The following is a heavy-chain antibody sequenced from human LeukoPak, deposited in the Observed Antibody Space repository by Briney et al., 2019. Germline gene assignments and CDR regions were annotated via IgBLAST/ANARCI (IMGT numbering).Heavy chain of an antibody. CDR3: AGGGRGRFLEWLSEMDV. V-gene: IGHV1-69*13. CDR1: GGTFSSYA. CDR2: IIPIFGTA. Sequence: ASVKVSCKASGGTFSSYAISWVRQAPGQGLEWMGGIIPIFGTANYAQKFQGRVTITADESTSTAYMELSSLRSEDTAVYYCAGGGRGRFLEWLSEMDVWGQGTTVTVSS. J-gene: IGHJ6*02. D-gene: IGHD3-3*01.